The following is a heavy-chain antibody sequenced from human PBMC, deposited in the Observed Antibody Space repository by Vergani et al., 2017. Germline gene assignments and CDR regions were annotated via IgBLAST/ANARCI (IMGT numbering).Heavy chain of an antibody. J-gene: IGHJ5*02. CDR2: IIPILGIA. V-gene: IGHV1-69*04. CDR1: GGTFSSYT. D-gene: IGHD2-2*01. CDR3: ARAASKVVVPAAMYNWFDP. Sequence: QVQLVQSGAEVKKPGASVKVSCKASGGTFSSYTISWVRQAPGQGIEWMGRIIPILGIANYAQKFQGRVTITADKSTSTAYMELSSLRSEDTAVYYCARAASKVVVPAAMYNWFDPWGQGTLVTVSS.